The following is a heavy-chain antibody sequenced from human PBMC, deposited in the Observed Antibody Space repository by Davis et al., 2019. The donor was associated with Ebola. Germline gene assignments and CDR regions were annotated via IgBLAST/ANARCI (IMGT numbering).Heavy chain of an antibody. D-gene: IGHD1-7*01. J-gene: IGHJ4*02. CDR3: ARRLELHQGVWDYYLDY. CDR1: GGSTSTYY. CDR2: IYYSGNT. Sequence: SETLSLTCPLSGGSTSTYYWSWIRQSPGKGLEWIGYIYYSGNTNYNPSFKSRATISVDTSKNQFSLKLRSVTAADTAVYYCARRLELHQGVWDYYLDYWGQGILVTVSS. V-gene: IGHV4-59*08.